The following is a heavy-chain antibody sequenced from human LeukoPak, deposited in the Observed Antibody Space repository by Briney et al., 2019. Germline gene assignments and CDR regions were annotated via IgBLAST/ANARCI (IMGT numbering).Heavy chain of an antibody. V-gene: IGHV1-69*05. D-gene: IGHD6-6*01. CDR2: IIPIFGTA. CDR1: GGTSSSYA. J-gene: IGHJ6*03. CDR3: ARGRAARPYYYYYMDV. Sequence: SVKVSCKASGGTSSSYAISWVRQAPGQGLEWMGGIIPIFGTANYAQKFQGRVTITTDESTSTAYMELSSLRSEDTAVYYCARGRAARPYYYYYMDVWGKGTTVTVSS.